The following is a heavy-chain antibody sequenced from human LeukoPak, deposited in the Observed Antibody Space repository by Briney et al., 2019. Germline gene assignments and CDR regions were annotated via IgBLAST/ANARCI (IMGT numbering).Heavy chain of an antibody. J-gene: IGHJ4*02. Sequence: GGSLRLSCAASGFTFSYYSMNWVRQAPGKGLEWVSVISSSGSYIDYADSVKGRFTISRDDAKNSLYLQMNSLRAEDTAVYYCARDGSGSYKFDNWGQGTLVTVSS. V-gene: IGHV3-21*01. D-gene: IGHD1-26*01. CDR3: ARDGSGSYKFDN. CDR2: ISSSGSYI. CDR1: GFTFSYYS.